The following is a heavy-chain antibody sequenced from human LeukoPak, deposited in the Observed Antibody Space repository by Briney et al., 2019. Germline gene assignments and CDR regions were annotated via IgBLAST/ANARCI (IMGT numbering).Heavy chain of an antibody. V-gene: IGHV3-33*06. D-gene: IGHD2-15*01. CDR3: AKPTRGSGGSFLIDY. CDR2: IWDDGSYK. J-gene: IGHJ4*02. Sequence: HPGGSLRLSCAASGFSFSSYGMHWVRQAPGGGLEWVAVIWDDGSYKYYADSVKGRFTISRDNSKNTLYLQMNSLRAEDTAVYYCAKPTRGSGGSFLIDYWGQGTLVTVSS. CDR1: GFSFSSYG.